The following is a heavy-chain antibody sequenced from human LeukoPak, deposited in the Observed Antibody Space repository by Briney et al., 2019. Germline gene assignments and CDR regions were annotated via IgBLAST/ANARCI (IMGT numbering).Heavy chain of an antibody. J-gene: IGHJ4*02. CDR1: GFTFSSYA. CDR2: ISYDGSNK. V-gene: IGHV3-30*04. Sequence: PGGSLRLSCAASGFTFSSYAMHWVRQAPGKGLEWVAVISYDGSNKYYADSVKGRFTISRDNSKNTLYLQMNSLRAEDTAVYYCAKLDSDWLADYWGQGTLVTVSS. D-gene: IGHD3-9*01. CDR3: AKLDSDWLADY.